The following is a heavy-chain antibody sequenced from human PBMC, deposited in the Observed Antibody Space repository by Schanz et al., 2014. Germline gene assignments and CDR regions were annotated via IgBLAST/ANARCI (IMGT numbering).Heavy chain of an antibody. Sequence: VQLVESGGGVVQPGRSLRLSCAASGFTFSDAWMSWVRQAPGKGLEWVSGITGASDHIDYAESVKGRFTISRDNSKNTLYLQLGSLSAEDTAVYFCARDNRYYLFDYWGQGALVTVSS. CDR2: ITGASDH. CDR1: GFTFSDAW. V-gene: IGHV3-66*02. D-gene: IGHD3-16*02. CDR3: ARDNRYYLFDY. J-gene: IGHJ4*02.